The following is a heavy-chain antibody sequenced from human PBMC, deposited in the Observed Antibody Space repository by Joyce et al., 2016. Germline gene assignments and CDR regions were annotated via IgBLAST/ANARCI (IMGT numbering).Heavy chain of an antibody. V-gene: IGHV4-59*01. CDR3: ARGLLDLSWFDI. CDR1: GGSISSYY. Sequence: QVQLQESGPGLVKPSETLSLTCSVSGGSISSYYWSWIRQTPGKGLEWLGHIYYAGSTKYNPSLKSRVTISVDTSKNQFSLKLNSVTAADTAVYFCARGLLDLSWFDIWGQGTLVTVSS. J-gene: IGHJ5*02. D-gene: IGHD2/OR15-2a*01. CDR2: IYYAGST.